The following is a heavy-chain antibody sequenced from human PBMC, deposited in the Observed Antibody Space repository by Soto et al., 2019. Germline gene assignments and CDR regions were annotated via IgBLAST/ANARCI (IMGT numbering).Heavy chain of an antibody. CDR3: ARSSSSSDIFDY. CDR1: GGSISSYY. J-gene: IGHJ4*02. Sequence: SETLSLTCTVSGGSISSYYWSWIRQPPGKGLEWIGYIYYSGSTNYNPSLKSRVTISVDTSKNQFSLKLSSVTAADTAVYYCARSSSSSDIFDYWGQGTLVTVSS. CDR2: IYYSGST. V-gene: IGHV4-59*01. D-gene: IGHD6-6*01.